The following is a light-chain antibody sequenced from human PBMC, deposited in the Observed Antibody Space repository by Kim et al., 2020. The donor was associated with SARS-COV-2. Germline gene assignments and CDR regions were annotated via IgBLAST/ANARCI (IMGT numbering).Light chain of an antibody. CDR1: QSVRSGY. CDR3: QQYTGSPIT. CDR2: DAS. J-gene: IGKJ5*01. V-gene: IGKV3-20*01. Sequence: SPGESATLSCRASQSVRSGYLAWYQQKPGQAPRLLIYDASSRATGIPDRFSGSGSGTDFTLTINRLEPEDFAVYYCQQYTGSPITFGQGTRLEIK.